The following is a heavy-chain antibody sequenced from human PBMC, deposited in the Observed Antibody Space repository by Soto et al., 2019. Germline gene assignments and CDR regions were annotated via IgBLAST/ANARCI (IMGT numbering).Heavy chain of an antibody. Sequence: GGSLRLSCAASGFTFSSYSMNWVRQAPGKGLEWVSSISSSSSYIYYADSVKGRFTISRDNAKNSLYLQMNSLRAEDTAVYYCARLDKDSSSWYYFDYWGQGTLVTVSS. CDR3: ARLDKDSSSWYYFDY. J-gene: IGHJ4*02. V-gene: IGHV3-21*01. D-gene: IGHD6-13*01. CDR1: GFTFSSYS. CDR2: ISSSSSYI.